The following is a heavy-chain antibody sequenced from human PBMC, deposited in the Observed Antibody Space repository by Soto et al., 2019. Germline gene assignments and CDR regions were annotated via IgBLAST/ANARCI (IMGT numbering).Heavy chain of an antibody. D-gene: IGHD4-17*01. CDR3: TEALTSDRPY. V-gene: IGHV4-59*12. CDR1: GGSISSYY. CDR2: MHYSGNT. J-gene: IGHJ4*02. Sequence: PSETLSLTCSVSGGSISSYYCIWFRQPPGKGLEWIGHMHYSGNTDYNPSLRSRVTISVDTSKNQFSLKLSSVTAADTAVYYCTEALTSDRPYWGQGTLVTVSS.